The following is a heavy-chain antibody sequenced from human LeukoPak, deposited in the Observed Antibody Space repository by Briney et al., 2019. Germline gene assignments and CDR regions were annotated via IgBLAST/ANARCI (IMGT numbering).Heavy chain of an antibody. CDR2: IWYDGSNK. Sequence: GGSLRLSCAASGFTFSRYGMHWARQAPGKGLEWVAFIWYDGSNKYYGDSAKGRFTISRDNSKNTLYPQMNSLRAEDTAVFYCAREGVRFLFDPWGQGTLVTVSS. CDR3: AREGVRFLFDP. V-gene: IGHV3-33*08. D-gene: IGHD3-10*01. CDR1: GFTFSRYG. J-gene: IGHJ5*02.